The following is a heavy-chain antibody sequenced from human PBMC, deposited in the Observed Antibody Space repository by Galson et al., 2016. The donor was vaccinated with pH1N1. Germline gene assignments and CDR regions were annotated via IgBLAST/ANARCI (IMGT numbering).Heavy chain of an antibody. D-gene: IGHD6-19*01. J-gene: IGHJ5*02. CDR3: ARDPYSAGWERRTAWFDP. CDR1: GYIFTTYF. CDR2: INPNGGGT. V-gene: IGHV1-46*04. Sequence: SVKVSCKASGYIFTTYFINWVRQAPGQGLEWMGAINPNGGGTSYAQKLQGRVTVTTDTSTSTVYMELSSLTSNDTAVYYCARDPYSAGWERRTAWFDPWGQGTLVTVSS.